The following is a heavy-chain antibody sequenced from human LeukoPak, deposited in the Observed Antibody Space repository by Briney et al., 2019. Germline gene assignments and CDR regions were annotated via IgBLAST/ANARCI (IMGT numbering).Heavy chain of an antibody. CDR2: ISGSGGST. D-gene: IGHD4-11*01. V-gene: IGHV3-23*01. J-gene: IGHJ3*02. CDR1: GFTFSDYY. CDR3: ARMTTDAFDI. Sequence: GGSLRPSCAASGFTFSDYYMSWIRQAPGKGLEWVSAISGSGGSTYYADSVKGRFTISRDNSKNTLYLQMNSLRAEDTAVYYCARMTTDAFDIWGQGTMVTVSS.